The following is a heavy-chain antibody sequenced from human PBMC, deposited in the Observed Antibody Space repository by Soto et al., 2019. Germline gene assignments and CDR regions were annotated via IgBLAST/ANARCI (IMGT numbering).Heavy chain of an antibody. V-gene: IGHV3-13*01. CDR2: MSAARDS. Sequence: SRRRSCTASGFTFSHYNIHSLRQSSGKGREWGSTMSAARDSYSTGSVKGRFTSSRENARISMFLQMNSVSVGDTDVSYCARAHSRRTPRRADYYYALDVWGKGT. J-gene: IGHJ6*04. CDR1: GFTFSHYN. CDR3: ARAHSRRTPRRADYYYALDV.